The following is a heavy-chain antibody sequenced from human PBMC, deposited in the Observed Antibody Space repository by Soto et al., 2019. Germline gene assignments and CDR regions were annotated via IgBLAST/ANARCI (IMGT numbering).Heavy chain of an antibody. CDR2: FDPEDGET. J-gene: IGHJ6*01. CDR1: GYTLTELS. D-gene: IGHD6-13*01. Sequence: ASVKVSCKVSGYTLTELSMHWVRQAPGKGLEWMGVFDPEDGETIYEQKFQGRVTMTEETSTDTAYMELSSLRSEDTAVYYCATATIEAARTNYYGMEFWGQGTTVTVSS. CDR3: ATATIEAARTNYYGMEF. V-gene: IGHV1-24*01.